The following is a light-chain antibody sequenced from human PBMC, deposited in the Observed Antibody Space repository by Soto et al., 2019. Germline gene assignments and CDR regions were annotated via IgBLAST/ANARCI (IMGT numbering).Light chain of an antibody. V-gene: IGKV3-11*01. CDR2: DAS. CDR1: QSVSRY. CDR3: QQRSNWPPYT. Sequence: EIVLTQSPATLSLSPGERATLSCRASQSVSRYLAWYQQKPGQAPRLLINDASNRATGIPARFSGSGSATDFTLTISSLEPEDFAVYYCQQRSNWPPYTFGQGTKLEIK. J-gene: IGKJ2*01.